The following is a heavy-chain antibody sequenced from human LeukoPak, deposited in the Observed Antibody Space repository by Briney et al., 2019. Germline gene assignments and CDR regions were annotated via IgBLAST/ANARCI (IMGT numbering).Heavy chain of an antibody. CDR1: GGTFTSYA. Sequence: ASVKVSCKASGGTFTSYAISWVRQAPRQGLEWMGGIIPIFGTANYVQKFQGRVTITTDESTSTAYMELSSLRSEDTAVYYCAVGFYIAVAGTWGFDYWGQGTLVTVAS. D-gene: IGHD6-19*01. CDR2: IIPIFGTA. CDR3: AVGFYIAVAGTWGFDY. V-gene: IGHV1-69*05. J-gene: IGHJ4*02.